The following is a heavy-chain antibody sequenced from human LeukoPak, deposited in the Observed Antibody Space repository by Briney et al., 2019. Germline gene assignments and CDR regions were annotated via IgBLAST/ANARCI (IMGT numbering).Heavy chain of an antibody. V-gene: IGHV3-33*01. CDR1: GFTFSSYG. D-gene: IGHD3-9*01. J-gene: IGHJ4*02. Sequence: RGSLRLSCAASGFTFSSYGMHWVRQAPGKGLEWVAVIWYDGSNKYYADSVKGRFTISRDNSKNTLYLQMNSLRAEDTAVYYCARGWLRYFDWLSPLDYWGQGTLVTVSS. CDR3: ARGWLRYFDWLSPLDY. CDR2: IWYDGSNK.